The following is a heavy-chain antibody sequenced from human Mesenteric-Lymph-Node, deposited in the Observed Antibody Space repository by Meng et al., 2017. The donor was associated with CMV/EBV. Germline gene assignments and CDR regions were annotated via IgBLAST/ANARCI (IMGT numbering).Heavy chain of an antibody. Sequence: GESLKISCAASGFTFSSYGMHWVRQAPGKGLEWVAVVWYDGSNKYYGESVKGRFTISRDNSKNTLYLQMNSLRVEDTAVYYCAKDLEVGGAGYYFDYWGQGTLVTVSS. CDR3: AKDLEVGGAGYYFDY. CDR1: GFTFSSYG. V-gene: IGHV3-33*06. J-gene: IGHJ4*02. CDR2: VWYDGSNK. D-gene: IGHD1-26*01.